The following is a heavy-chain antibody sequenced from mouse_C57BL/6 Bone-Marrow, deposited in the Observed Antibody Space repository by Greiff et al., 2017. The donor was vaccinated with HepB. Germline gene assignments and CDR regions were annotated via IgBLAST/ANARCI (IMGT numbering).Heavy chain of an antibody. CDR2: IWSGGST. V-gene: IGHV2-2*01. Sequence: VKLEESGPGLVQPSQSLSITCTVSGFSLTSYGVHWVRQSPGKGLEWLGVIWSGGSTDYNAAFISRLSISKDNSKSQVFFKMNSLQADDTAIYYCASYDGAYWGQGTLVTVSA. CDR1: GFSLTSYG. CDR3: ASYDGAY. J-gene: IGHJ3*01. D-gene: IGHD2-3*01.